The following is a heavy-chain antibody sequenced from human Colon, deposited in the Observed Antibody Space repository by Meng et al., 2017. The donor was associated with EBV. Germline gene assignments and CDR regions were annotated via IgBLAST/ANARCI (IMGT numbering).Heavy chain of an antibody. V-gene: IGHV4-31*03. Sequence: VHLQESGPGLVKPSQTLSLTCTVSGGSISSGNHYWSWIRQHPGKGLEYIGYIYYSGSTYYNPSLKSRVIISVDTSKNQFSLRLNSVTAADTAVYYCASLYGDSSVWYLDLWGRGTLVTVSS. CDR1: GGSISSGNHY. CDR2: IYYSGST. J-gene: IGHJ2*01. CDR3: ASLYGDSSVWYLDL. D-gene: IGHD4-17*01.